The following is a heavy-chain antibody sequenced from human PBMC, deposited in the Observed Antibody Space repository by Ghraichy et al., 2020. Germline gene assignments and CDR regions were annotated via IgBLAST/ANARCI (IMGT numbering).Heavy chain of an antibody. D-gene: IGHD6-19*01. CDR2: ISGSGIST. V-gene: IGHV3-23*01. CDR1: GFTFSSYA. Sequence: GGSLRLSCAASGFTFSSYAMSWVRQAPGKGLECVSSISGSGISTYYADSVKGRFTVSRDNSKNTLYLQMNSLRSEDTAVYYCAKGHSSGWYQVKSGPFDYWGQGLRDTVSS. J-gene: IGHJ4*02. CDR3: AKGHSSGWYQVKSGPFDY.